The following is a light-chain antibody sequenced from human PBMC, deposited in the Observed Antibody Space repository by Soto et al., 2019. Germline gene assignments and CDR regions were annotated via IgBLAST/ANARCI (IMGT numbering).Light chain of an antibody. Sequence: EIVLTQSPATLSLSPGDRVTLSCRASQSVSNFLAWYQQKPGQAPRLLIYDASNRATGIPARFSGSGSGTDFTLTISSLEPEDFSLYYCQQRSDWPTFGGGTKVEIK. CDR2: DAS. CDR1: QSVSNF. V-gene: IGKV3-11*01. J-gene: IGKJ4*01. CDR3: QQRSDWPT.